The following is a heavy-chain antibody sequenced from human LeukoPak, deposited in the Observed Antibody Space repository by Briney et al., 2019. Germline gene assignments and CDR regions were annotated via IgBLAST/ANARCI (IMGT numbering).Heavy chain of an antibody. CDR1: GDSISTGGYY. CDR2: IYFSGST. CDR3: ARVQTYFFDSRGLFYFDY. J-gene: IGHJ4*02. Sequence: SQTLSLTCTVSGDSISTGGYYWSWVRQHPGRGLEWIGNIYFSGSTNYNPSLKRRVAISVDTSKNQFFLNLTSVTVADTAVYYCARVQTYFFDSRGLFYFDYRGQGTLVTVSS. D-gene: IGHD3-22*01. V-gene: IGHV4-31*03.